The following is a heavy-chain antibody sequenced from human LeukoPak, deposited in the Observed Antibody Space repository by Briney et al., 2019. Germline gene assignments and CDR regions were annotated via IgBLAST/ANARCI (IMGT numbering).Heavy chain of an antibody. J-gene: IGHJ4*02. CDR3: VRHISTNTGYFVS. CDR2: VYYDGTS. CDR1: GGSINSHSYY. D-gene: IGHD5-24*01. Sequence: SETLSLTCTVSGGSINSHSYYWGWIRQPPGKGLEWIGSVYYDGTSYSNPSLKSRVAVFVDTSRDQFSLDLSFVTAADTALYYCVRHISTNTGYFVSCGQGTLVSVSS. V-gene: IGHV4-39*01.